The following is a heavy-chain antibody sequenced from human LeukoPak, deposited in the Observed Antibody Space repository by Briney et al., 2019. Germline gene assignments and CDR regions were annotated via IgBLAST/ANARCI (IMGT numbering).Heavy chain of an antibody. CDR1: GYTFTSYA. CDR2: INAGNGNT. V-gene: IGHV1-3*01. D-gene: IGHD3-3*01. CDR3: ARALTQSTIFGVVIIPYFDY. Sequence: ASVKVSCKASGYTFTSYAMHWVRQAPGQRLEWMGWINAGNGNTKYSQKFQGRVTITRDTSASTAYMELSSLRSEDTAVYYCARALTQSTIFGVVIIPYFDYWGQGTLVTVSS. J-gene: IGHJ4*02.